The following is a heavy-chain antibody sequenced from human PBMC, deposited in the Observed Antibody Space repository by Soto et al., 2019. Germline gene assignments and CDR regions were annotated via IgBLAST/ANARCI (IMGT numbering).Heavy chain of an antibody. Sequence: SETLSLTCTVSGGSISRYYWSWIRQPPGKGLEWIGYLYNAGSTIYNPSLKSRVTISVDMSQNQFSLNLNYVTAADTAVYYCARDLWGYCGTDCAPLDVWSQGTTVIVSS. D-gene: IGHD2-21*02. CDR3: ARDLWGYCGTDCAPLDV. CDR1: GGSISRYY. J-gene: IGHJ6*02. CDR2: LYNAGST. V-gene: IGHV4-59*01.